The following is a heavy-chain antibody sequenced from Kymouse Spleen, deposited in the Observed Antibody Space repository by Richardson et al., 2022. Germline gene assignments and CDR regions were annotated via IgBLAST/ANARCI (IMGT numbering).Heavy chain of an antibody. D-gene: IGHD6-13*01. V-gene: IGHV3-73*02. CDR3: TRQRDIVAAAGTDYYYYGMDV. CDR2: IRSKANSYAT. Sequence: EVQLVESGGGLVQPGGSLKLSCAASGFTFSGSAMHWVRQASGKGLEWVGRIRSKANSYATAYAASVKGRFTISRDDSKNTAYLQMNSLKTEDTAVYYCTRQRDIVAAAGTDYYYYGMDVWGQGTTVTVSS. CDR1: GFTFSGSA. J-gene: IGHJ6*02.